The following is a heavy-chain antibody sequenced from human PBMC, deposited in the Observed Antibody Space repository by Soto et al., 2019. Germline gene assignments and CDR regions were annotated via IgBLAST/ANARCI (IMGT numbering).Heavy chain of an antibody. J-gene: IGHJ5*02. CDR2: IKQDGSEK. D-gene: IGHD3-10*01. CDR3: ARGFGRP. V-gene: IGHV3-7*04. CDR1: GFTFSSYW. Sequence: EVQLVESGGGLVQPGGSLRLSCAASGFTFSSYWMSWVRQAPGKGLEWVANIKQDGSEKYYVDSVKGRFTISRDNAKNSPYLEMTGLRAAATAVYYCARGFGRPWGQVTLVTVSS.